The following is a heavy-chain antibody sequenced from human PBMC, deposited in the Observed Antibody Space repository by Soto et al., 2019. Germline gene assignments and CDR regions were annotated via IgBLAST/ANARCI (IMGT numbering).Heavy chain of an antibody. CDR1: GYTFTSYY. Sequence: ASVKVSCKASGYTFTSYYMHWVRQAPGQGLEWMGIINPSGGSTSYAQKFQGRVTMTRDTSTSTVYMELSSLRSEDTAVYYCARSGRYYDFWSGYNLDYWGQGTLVTVSS. CDR2: INPSGGST. D-gene: IGHD3-3*01. CDR3: ARSGRYYDFWSGYNLDY. V-gene: IGHV1-46*03. J-gene: IGHJ4*02.